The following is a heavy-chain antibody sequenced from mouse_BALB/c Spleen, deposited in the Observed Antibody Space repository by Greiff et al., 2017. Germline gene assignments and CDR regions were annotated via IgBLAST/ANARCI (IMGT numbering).Heavy chain of an antibody. V-gene: IGHV1-69*02. D-gene: IGHD2-1*01. CDR3: ARNYGNFAWFAY. CDR1: GYTFTSYW. J-gene: IGHJ3*01. Sequence: VQLQQPGAELVKPGAPVKLSCKASGYTFTSYWMNWVKQRPGRGLEWIGRIDPSDSETHYNQKFKDKATLTVDKSSSTAYIQLSSLTSEDSAVYYCARNYGNFAWFAYWGQGTLVTVSA. CDR2: IDPSDSET.